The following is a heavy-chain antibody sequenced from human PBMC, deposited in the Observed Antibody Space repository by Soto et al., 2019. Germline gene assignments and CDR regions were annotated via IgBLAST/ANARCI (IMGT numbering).Heavy chain of an antibody. CDR2: IYYSGST. D-gene: IGHD2-15*01. J-gene: IGHJ6*03. CDR1: GGSISSSSYY. V-gene: IGHV4-39*01. CDR3: ARHQGYCSGGSCYGDYYYYYYMDV. Sequence: SETLSLTCTVSGGSISSSSYYWGWIRQPPGKGLEWIGSIYYSGSTYYNPSLKSRVTISVDTSKNQFSLKLSSVTAADTAVYYCARHQGYCSGGSCYGDYYYYYYMDVWGKGTTVTVSS.